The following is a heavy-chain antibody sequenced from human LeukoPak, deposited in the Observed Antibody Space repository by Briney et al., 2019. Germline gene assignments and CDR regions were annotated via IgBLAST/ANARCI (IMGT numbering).Heavy chain of an antibody. J-gene: IGHJ4*02. V-gene: IGHV3-23*01. CDR3: AKDRGYYDSSGYYYKGYFDY. CDR1: GFTFSSYA. Sequence: QSGGSLRLSYAASGFTFSSYAMSWVRQAPGKGLEWVSAISGSGGSTYYADSVKGRFTISRDNSKNTLYLQMNSLRAEDTAVYYCAKDRGYYDSSGYYYKGYFDYWGQGTLVTVSS. D-gene: IGHD3-22*01. CDR2: ISGSGGST.